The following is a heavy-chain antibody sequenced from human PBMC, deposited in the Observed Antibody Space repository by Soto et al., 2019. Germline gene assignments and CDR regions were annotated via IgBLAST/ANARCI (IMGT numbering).Heavy chain of an antibody. CDR1: GGTFSSYA. V-gene: IGHV1-69*13. CDR3: ARPRRDGYNYLYYFDY. Sequence: ASVKVSCKASGGTFSSYAISWVRQAPGQGLEWMGGFIPIFGTANYAQKFQGRVTITADESTSTAYMELSSLRSEDTAVYYCARPRRDGYNYLYYFDYWGQGTLVTVSS. D-gene: IGHD5-12*01. J-gene: IGHJ4*02. CDR2: FIPIFGTA.